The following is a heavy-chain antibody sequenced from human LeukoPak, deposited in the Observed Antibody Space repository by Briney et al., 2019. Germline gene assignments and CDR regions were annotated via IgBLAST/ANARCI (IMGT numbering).Heavy chain of an antibody. D-gene: IGHD3-22*01. CDR2: FDPEDGET. V-gene: IGHV1-24*01. CDR1: GYTLTELS. CDR3: ATGGPRYYDSSGYPY. Sequence: GASVKVSCKVSGYTLTELSMHWVRQAPGKGLEWMGGFDPEDGETIYAQKFQGRVTMTEDTSTDTAYMELSSVRSEDTAVYYCATGGPRYYDSSGYPYWGQGTLVTVSS. J-gene: IGHJ4*02.